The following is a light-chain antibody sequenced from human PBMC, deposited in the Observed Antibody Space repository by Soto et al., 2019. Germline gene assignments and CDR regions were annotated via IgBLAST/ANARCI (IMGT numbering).Light chain of an antibody. CDR1: SSNIGAGYD. CDR2: GNS. CDR3: QSYDSSLSGYV. Sequence: QSVLTQPPSVSGAPGQRVTISCTGSSSNIGAGYDVHWYQQLPGTAPKLLIYGNSNRPSGVPDRFSVSNSGTSASRAITGLQAEDEADYYCQSYDSSLSGYVFGTGTKLTVL. V-gene: IGLV1-40*01. J-gene: IGLJ1*01.